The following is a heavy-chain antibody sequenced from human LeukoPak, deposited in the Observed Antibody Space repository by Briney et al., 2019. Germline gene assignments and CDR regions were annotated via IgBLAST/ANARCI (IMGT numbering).Heavy chain of an antibody. CDR2: ISSSSSYI. J-gene: IGHJ4*02. D-gene: IGHD4-17*01. CDR3: ASQGYGDPHYFDY. CDR1: GXAFSSYW. Sequence: GGSLRLSCAASGXAFSSYWMHWVRQAPGKGLEWVSSISSSSSYIYYADSVKGRFTISRDNAKNSLYLQMNSLRAEDTAVYYCASQGYGDPHYFDYWGQGTLVTVSS. V-gene: IGHV3-21*01.